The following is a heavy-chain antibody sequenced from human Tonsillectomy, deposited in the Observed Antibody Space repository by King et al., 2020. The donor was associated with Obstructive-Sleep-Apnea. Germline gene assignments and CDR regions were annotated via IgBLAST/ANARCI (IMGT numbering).Heavy chain of an antibody. CDR2: IYHSGST. CDR1: GGSISSSNW. Sequence: QLQESGPGLVKPSGTLSLTCAVSGGSISSSNWWSWVRQPPGKGLEWIGEIYHSGSTNYNPSLKSRVTISVDKSKNQFSLKLSSVTAADTAVYYCARDPVPTNDFWSGYPDYWGQGTLVTVSS. D-gene: IGHD3-3*01. J-gene: IGHJ4*02. CDR3: ARDPVPTNDFWSGYPDY. V-gene: IGHV4-4*02.